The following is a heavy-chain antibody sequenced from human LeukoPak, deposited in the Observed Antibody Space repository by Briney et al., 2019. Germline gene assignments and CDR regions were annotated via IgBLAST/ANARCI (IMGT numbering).Heavy chain of an antibody. CDR2: IYTSGST. D-gene: IGHD5-24*01. J-gene: IGHJ4*02. V-gene: IGHV4-61*02. Sequence: PSETLSLTCTVSGGSISSGSYYWSWIRQPAGKGLEWIGRIYTSGSTNYNPPLQSRVTISVDTSKNQFSLKLSSVTAADTAVYYCASRGHRGQGTLVTVSS. CDR1: GGSISSGSYY. CDR3: ASRGH.